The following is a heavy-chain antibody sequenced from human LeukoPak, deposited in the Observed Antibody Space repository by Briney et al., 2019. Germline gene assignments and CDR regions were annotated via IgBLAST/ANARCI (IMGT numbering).Heavy chain of an antibody. Sequence: SETLSLTCTVSGGSVSSGSYYWSWIRQPPGKGLEWIGYIYYSGSTNYNPSLKSRVTISVDTSKNQFSLKLSSVTAADTAVYYCARDPDGELLGGPNWFDPWGQGTLVTVSS. D-gene: IGHD3-10*01. CDR3: ARDPDGELLGGPNWFDP. J-gene: IGHJ5*02. V-gene: IGHV4-61*01. CDR2: IYYSGST. CDR1: GGSVSSGSYY.